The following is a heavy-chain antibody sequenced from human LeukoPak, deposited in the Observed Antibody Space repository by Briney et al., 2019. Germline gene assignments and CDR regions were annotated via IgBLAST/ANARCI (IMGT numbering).Heavy chain of an antibody. J-gene: IGHJ4*02. CDR3: ARHYYGSGRNSDY. CDR1: GYSFASYW. Sequence: GESLKISCKGSGYSFASYWIGWVRQLPGKGLEWMGIIYPGDSDTRYSPSFQGQVTISADKSIGTAYLQWSSLKASDTAMYYCARHYYGSGRNSDYWGQGTLVTVSS. V-gene: IGHV5-51*01. CDR2: IYPGDSDT. D-gene: IGHD3-10*01.